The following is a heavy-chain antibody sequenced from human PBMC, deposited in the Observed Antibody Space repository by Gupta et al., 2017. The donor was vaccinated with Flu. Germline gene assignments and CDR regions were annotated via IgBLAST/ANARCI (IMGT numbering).Heavy chain of an antibody. CDR1: GFSFSNYG. J-gene: IGHJ6*02. V-gene: IGHV3-30*18. CDR3: AKDWRWNYNNFGMNV. D-gene: IGHD3-10*01. CDR2: ISHDGSNY. Sequence: QERVVESGGGVVQPGRSLRLSCAAPGFSFSNYGLHWVRQAPGKGLEWVAVISHDGSNYYHADSVKGRFTISRDNSKNTLYLQMSSLRIEDTAVYYCAKDWRWNYNNFGMNVWGQGTTVTVSS.